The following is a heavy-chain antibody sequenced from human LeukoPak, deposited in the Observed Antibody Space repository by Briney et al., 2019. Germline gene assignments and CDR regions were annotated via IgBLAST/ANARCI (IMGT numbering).Heavy chain of an antibody. CDR3: ARWGMTTVTRKWFDP. CDR2: IYYSGST. Sequence: SETLSLTCTVSGGSISSYYWSWIRQPPGKGLEWIGYIYYSGSTNYNPSLKSRVTISVDTSKNQFSLKMSSVTAADTAVYYCARWGMTTVTRKWFDPWGQGTLVTVSS. J-gene: IGHJ5*02. V-gene: IGHV4-59*12. CDR1: GGSISSYY. D-gene: IGHD4-17*01.